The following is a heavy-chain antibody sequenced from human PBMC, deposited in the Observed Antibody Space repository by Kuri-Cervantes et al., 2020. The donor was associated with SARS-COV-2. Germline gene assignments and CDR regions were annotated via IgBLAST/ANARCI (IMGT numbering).Heavy chain of an antibody. J-gene: IGHJ4*02. CDR3: ARHDIVGEFNY. Sequence: SETLSLTCAIFGDSVSNIGAAWNWIRQSPWKGLEWLGRTYYRSKWYNDYSVSVKSRITINPDTSKNQFSLQLYSVTPEDTAVYYCARHDIVGEFNYWGQGTLVTVSS. CDR2: TYYRSKWYN. V-gene: IGHV6-1*01. CDR1: GDSVSNIGAA. D-gene: IGHD1-26*01.